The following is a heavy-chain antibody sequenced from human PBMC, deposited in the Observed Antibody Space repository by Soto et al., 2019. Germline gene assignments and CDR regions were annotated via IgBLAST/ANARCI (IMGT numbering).Heavy chain of an antibody. Sequence: EVQLLESRGGLVQPGGSLRLSCAASGFTLSSYAMSWVRQAPGKGLEWVSAISGGGGSTYYADSVKGLFTISRDNSENKLYLPMNSLPAEDTAAYDCAGDPETIYGDEYFPHWGPGTLVDVSS. CDR3: AGDPETIYGDEYFPH. J-gene: IGHJ1*01. CDR1: GFTLSSYA. D-gene: IGHD4-17*01. V-gene: IGHV3-23*01. CDR2: ISGGGGST.